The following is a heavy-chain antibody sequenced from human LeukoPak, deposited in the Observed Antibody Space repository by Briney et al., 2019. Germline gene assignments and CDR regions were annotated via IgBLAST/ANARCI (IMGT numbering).Heavy chain of an antibody. Sequence: GASVKVSCKASGGTFSSYAMSWVRQAPGKGLEWVSAISRSGENTYYADSVKGRFTISRDNSNNTLYLQMNSLRAEDTAVYYCAKVLPIYFSPSSWFDPWGQGTLVTVSS. J-gene: IGHJ5*02. CDR2: ISRSGENT. D-gene: IGHD3-3*01. CDR3: AKVLPIYFSPSSWFDP. CDR1: GGTFSSYA. V-gene: IGHV3-23*01.